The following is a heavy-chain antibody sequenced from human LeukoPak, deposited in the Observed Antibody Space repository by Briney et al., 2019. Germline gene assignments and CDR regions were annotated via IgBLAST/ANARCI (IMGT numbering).Heavy chain of an antibody. CDR2: IIPIFGTA. Sequence: SVKVSCKASGGTFISYAISWVRQAPGQGLEWMGGIIPIFGTANYAQKFQGRVTITADESTSTAYMELSGLRSEDTAVYYCARERGTYSSSPGFDYWGQGTLVTVFS. CDR1: GGTFISYA. D-gene: IGHD6-13*01. J-gene: IGHJ4*02. V-gene: IGHV1-69*13. CDR3: ARERGTYSSSPGFDY.